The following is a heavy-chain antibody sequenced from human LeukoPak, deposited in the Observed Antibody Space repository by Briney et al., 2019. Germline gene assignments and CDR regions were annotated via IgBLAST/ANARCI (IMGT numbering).Heavy chain of an antibody. CDR1: GFSFRSYA. Sequence: GGSLRLSCAASGFSFRSYAMTWVRQAPGKGREWVSALSGSVGSTYYADSVKGRFTISRDNSKSTLYLQMTNLRAEDTAVYYCAKNYYDSSGYIDYWGQGTLVTVSS. J-gene: IGHJ4*02. CDR3: AKNYYDSSGYIDY. CDR2: LSGSVGST. V-gene: IGHV3-23*01. D-gene: IGHD3-22*01.